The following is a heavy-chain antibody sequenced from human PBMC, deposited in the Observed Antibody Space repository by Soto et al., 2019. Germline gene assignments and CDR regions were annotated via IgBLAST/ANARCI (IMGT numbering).Heavy chain of an antibody. J-gene: IGHJ6*02. Sequence: GGSLRLSCAASGFTFSSYDMHWVRQATGKGLEWVSAIGTAGDTYYPGSVKGRFTISRENAKNSLYHQMNSLRAEDTAVYYCAREGSSSWYGMDVWGQGTTVTVSS. CDR1: GFTFSSYD. CDR3: AREGSSSWYGMDV. CDR2: IGTAGDT. V-gene: IGHV3-13*01. D-gene: IGHD6-13*01.